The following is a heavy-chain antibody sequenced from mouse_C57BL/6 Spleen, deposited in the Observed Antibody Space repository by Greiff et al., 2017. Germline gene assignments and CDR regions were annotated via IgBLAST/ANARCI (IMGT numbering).Heavy chain of an antibody. CDR3: ARTYYDYDWFAY. Sequence: QVQLKESGPGLVQPSQSLSITCTVSGFSLTSYGVHWVRQSPGKGLEWLGVLWSGGSTDYNAAFISRPGISKDNSKSQVFFKMNSLQADDTAIYCCARTYYDYDWFAYWGQGTLVTVSA. J-gene: IGHJ3*01. D-gene: IGHD2-4*01. V-gene: IGHV2-2*01. CDR2: LWSGGST. CDR1: GFSLTSYG.